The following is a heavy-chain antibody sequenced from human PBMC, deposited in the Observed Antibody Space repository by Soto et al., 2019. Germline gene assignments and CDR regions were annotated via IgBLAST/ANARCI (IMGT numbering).Heavy chain of an antibody. Sequence: SETLSLTCTVSGGSISSSSYYWGWIRQPPGKGLEWIGSIYYSGSTYYNPSLKSRVTISVDTSKNQFSLKLSSVTAADTAVYYCARGLDIVVVPAAMLDYWGQGTLVTVS. CDR2: IYYSGST. CDR1: GGSISSSSYY. D-gene: IGHD2-2*03. J-gene: IGHJ4*02. CDR3: ARGLDIVVVPAAMLDY. V-gene: IGHV4-39*01.